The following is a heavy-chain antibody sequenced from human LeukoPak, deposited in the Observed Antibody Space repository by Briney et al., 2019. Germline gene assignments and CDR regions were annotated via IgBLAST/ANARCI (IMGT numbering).Heavy chain of an antibody. Sequence: SETLSLTCTVSGGSISRYHWSWMRQPPGKGLEWIGCMFHSRSANYNPSLKSRVTMSVDTSENRFSLKVNSVTAADTAVYYCARSDPYYYDSSDYYYYYGMDVWGQGTTVTVSS. CDR1: GGSISRYH. J-gene: IGHJ6*02. D-gene: IGHD3-22*01. CDR2: MFHSRSA. CDR3: ARSDPYYYDSSDYYYYYGMDV. V-gene: IGHV4-59*01.